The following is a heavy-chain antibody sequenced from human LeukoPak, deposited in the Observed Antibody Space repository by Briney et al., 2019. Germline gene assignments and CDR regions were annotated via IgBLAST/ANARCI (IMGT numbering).Heavy chain of an antibody. CDR2: ISISSNYI. D-gene: IGHD6-13*01. Sequence: GGSLRLSCAASGFTFSRYSMNWVRQAPGKGLEWVSSISISSNYIYYADSVKGRFTISRDNAKNSLYLQMNRLRAEDTAVYYCARVGVLSSSWLLYWGQGTLVTVSS. CDR1: GFTFSRYS. V-gene: IGHV3-21*01. J-gene: IGHJ4*02. CDR3: ARVGVLSSSWLLY.